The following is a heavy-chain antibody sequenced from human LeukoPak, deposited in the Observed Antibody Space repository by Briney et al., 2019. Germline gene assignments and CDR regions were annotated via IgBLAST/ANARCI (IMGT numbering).Heavy chain of an antibody. V-gene: IGHV1-2*02. CDR3: ARDKGYDFWSGYYQGEPRNWFDP. Sequence: GASVKVSCKASGYTFTGYYMHWVRQAPGQGLEWMGWINPNSGGTNYAQKFQGRVTMTRDTSISTAYMELSRLRSDDTAVYYCARDKGYDFWSGYYQGEPRNWFDPWGQGTLVTVSS. CDR1: GYTFTGYY. D-gene: IGHD3-3*01. CDR2: INPNSGGT. J-gene: IGHJ5*02.